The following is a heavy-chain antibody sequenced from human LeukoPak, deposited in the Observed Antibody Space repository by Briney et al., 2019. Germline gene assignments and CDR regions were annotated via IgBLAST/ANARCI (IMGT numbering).Heavy chain of an antibody. V-gene: IGHV4-38-2*02. CDR1: GYSISSGYY. Sequence: PSETLSLTCTVSGYSISSGYYWGWIRQPPGKGLEWIGSIYHSGSTYYNPSLKSRVTISVDTSKNQFSLKLSSVTAADTAAYYCARAHSSDAFDIWGQGTMVTVSS. J-gene: IGHJ3*02. D-gene: IGHD6-13*01. CDR3: ARAHSSDAFDI. CDR2: IYHSGST.